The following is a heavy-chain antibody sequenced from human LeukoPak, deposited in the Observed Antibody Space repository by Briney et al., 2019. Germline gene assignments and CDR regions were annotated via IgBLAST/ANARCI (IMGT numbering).Heavy chain of an antibody. CDR3: AKDPGGYCSGGSCYGYFDY. CDR1: GFTFSSYG. D-gene: IGHD2-15*01. V-gene: IGHV3-30*02. Sequence: PGGSLRLSCAASGFTFSSYGMHWVRQAPGKGLEWVAVIWYDGSNKYYADSVKGRFTISRDNSKNTLYLQMNSLRAEDTAVYYCAKDPGGYCSGGSCYGYFDYWGQGTLVTVSS. CDR2: IWYDGSNK. J-gene: IGHJ4*02.